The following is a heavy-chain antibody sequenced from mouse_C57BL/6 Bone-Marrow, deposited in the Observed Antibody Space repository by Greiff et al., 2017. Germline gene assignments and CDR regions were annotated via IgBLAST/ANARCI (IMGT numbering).Heavy chain of an antibody. V-gene: IGHV1-54*01. CDR1: GYAFTNYL. CDR2: INPGSGGT. J-gene: IGHJ4*01. CDR3: ARWGENYAMDY. Sequence: VHLVESGAELVRPGTSVKVSCKASGYAFTNYLIEWVKQRPGQGLEWIGVINPGSGGTNYNETFKGKATLTADKSSSTAYMQLSSLTSEDSAVYFCARWGENYAMDYWGQGTSVTVSS.